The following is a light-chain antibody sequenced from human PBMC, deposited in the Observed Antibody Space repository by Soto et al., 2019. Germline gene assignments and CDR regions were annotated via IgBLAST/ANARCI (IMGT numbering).Light chain of an antibody. CDR3: QQGNSLPLT. J-gene: IGKJ4*01. V-gene: IGKV1-12*01. CDR1: QDIASC. CDR2: AAS. Sequence: DIQMTQSPSSVSASVGDRVTITCRASQDIASCLAWFQQKPGEAPRLLIYAASSLHSGVPPRFTGSGSGTDFHLTSSGLQPEDFANYYCQQGNSLPLTFGGGTKVEIK.